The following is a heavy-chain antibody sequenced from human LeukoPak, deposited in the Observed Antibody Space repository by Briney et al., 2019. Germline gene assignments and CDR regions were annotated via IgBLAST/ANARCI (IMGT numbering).Heavy chain of an antibody. J-gene: IGHJ4*02. D-gene: IGHD2-15*01. V-gene: IGHV3-13*01. CDR1: GFTFSSYD. CDR3: ARESQYCSGGSCYYYFDY. CDR2: IGTAGDT. Sequence: GGSLRLSCAASGFTFSSYDMHWVRQATGKGLEWVSAIGTAGDTYYPGSVKGRFTISRENAKTSLYLQMNSLRAGDTAVYYCARESQYCSGGSCYYYFDYWGQGTLVTVSS.